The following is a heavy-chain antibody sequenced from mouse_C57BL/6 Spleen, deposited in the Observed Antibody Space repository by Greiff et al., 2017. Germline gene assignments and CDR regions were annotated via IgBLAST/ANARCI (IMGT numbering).Heavy chain of an antibody. J-gene: IGHJ3*01. V-gene: IGHV1-82*01. Sequence: QVQLQQSGPELVKPGASVKISCKASGYAFSSSWMNWVKQRPGKGLEWIGRIYPGDGDTNYNGKFKGKATLTADKSSSTAYMQLSSLTSEDSAVYFCARGYGNYGEFAYWGQGTLVTVSA. CDR3: ARGYGNYGEFAY. CDR2: IYPGDGDT. CDR1: GYAFSSSW. D-gene: IGHD2-10*02.